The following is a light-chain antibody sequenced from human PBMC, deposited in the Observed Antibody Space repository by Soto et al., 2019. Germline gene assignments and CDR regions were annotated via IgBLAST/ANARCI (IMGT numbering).Light chain of an antibody. CDR1: QGISSY. CDR3: QQYYSYPWT. V-gene: IGKV1-8*01. Sequence: AIRMTQSPSSLSASTGDIVTITCRASQGISSYLAWYQQKPGKAPKLLIYAASTLQSGVPSRFSGSGSGTDCTLTISCLQSEDVATYYCQQYYSYPWTFGQGTKVDI. J-gene: IGKJ1*01. CDR2: AAS.